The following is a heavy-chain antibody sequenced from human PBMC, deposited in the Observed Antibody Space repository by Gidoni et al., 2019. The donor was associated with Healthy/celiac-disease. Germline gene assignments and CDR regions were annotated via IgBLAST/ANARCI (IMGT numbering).Heavy chain of an antibody. Sequence: QVQLQESGPGLVKPSQTLSPTCSVSGGSISRGSYYWSWIRQPAGKGLEWIGRIYTRGSTNYNPSLKSRVTISVDTSKNQFSLKLSSVTAADTAVYYCARASRSSSGWYVSDYWGQGTLVTVSS. J-gene: IGHJ4*02. CDR1: GGSISRGSYY. CDR3: ARASRSSSGWYVSDY. CDR2: IYTRGST. D-gene: IGHD6-19*01. V-gene: IGHV4-61*02.